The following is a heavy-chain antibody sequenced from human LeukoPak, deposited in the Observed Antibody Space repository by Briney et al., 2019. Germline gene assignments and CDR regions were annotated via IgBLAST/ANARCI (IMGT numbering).Heavy chain of an antibody. D-gene: IGHD3-3*01. Sequence: SETLSLTCTVSGGSISSHYWSWIRQPPGKGLEWIGQIYHSGTTNYNPSLKSRVTISVDTSENQFSLKLTSVTAADTAVYYCARAYDDDYYYYMDVWGKGTTVTVSS. V-gene: IGHV4-59*11. CDR1: GGSISSHY. CDR3: ARAYDDDYYYYMDV. CDR2: IYHSGTT. J-gene: IGHJ6*03.